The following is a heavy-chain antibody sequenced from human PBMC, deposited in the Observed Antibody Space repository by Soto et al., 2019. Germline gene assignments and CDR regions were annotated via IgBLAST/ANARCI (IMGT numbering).Heavy chain of an antibody. D-gene: IGHD5-12*01. V-gene: IGHV1-18*04. CDR3: ARLFSGYDNNWFAP. J-gene: IGHJ5*02. Sequence: ASVKVSCKASGYTFTDYYMHWVRQAPGQGLEWMGWISAYNGNTNYAQKLQGRVTMTTDTSTSTAYMELRSLRSDDTAVYYCARLFSGYDNNWFAPWGQGTLVTVSS. CDR1: GYTFTDYY. CDR2: ISAYNGNT.